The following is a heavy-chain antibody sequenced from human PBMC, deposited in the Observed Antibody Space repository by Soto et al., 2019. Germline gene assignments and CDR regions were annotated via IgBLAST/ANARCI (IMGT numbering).Heavy chain of an antibody. V-gene: IGHV3-23*03. CDR3: ARRVEGYFDY. J-gene: IGHJ4*02. CDR1: GCTFSDYT. Sequence: EVKLLESGGGLVQPGESLTLSCAASGCTFSDYTMTWVRQAPGKVLECISVILADFNTYYVGSVRGRFTISRDNSKNTLYLEMNSLRAEDTAFYYCARRVEGYFDYWGQGALVTVSS. CDR2: ILADFNT.